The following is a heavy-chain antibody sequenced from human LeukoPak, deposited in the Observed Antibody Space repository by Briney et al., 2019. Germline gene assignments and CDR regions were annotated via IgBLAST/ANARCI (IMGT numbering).Heavy chain of an antibody. CDR3: ARDPNSYGQYYYSCMDV. D-gene: IGHD5-18*01. CDR2: IYTSGST. V-gene: IGHV4-4*07. Sequence: SETLSLTCTASGGSTSSYYWSWIRQPAGKGLEWIGRIYTSGSTNYNPSLKSRITLSVDTSKNQFSLKLSSVTAADTAVYYCARDPNSYGQYYYSCMDVWGQGTTVTVSS. J-gene: IGHJ6*02. CDR1: GGSTSSYY.